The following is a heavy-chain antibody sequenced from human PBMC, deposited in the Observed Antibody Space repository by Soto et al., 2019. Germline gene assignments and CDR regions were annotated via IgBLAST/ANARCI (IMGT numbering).Heavy chain of an antibody. Sequence: QVQLQESGPGLVKPSQTLSLTCTVSGGSISRGGDYWSWIRQNPGKGLEGLGYIYYSGSTYYNPSLKSRVTVSVDTSNNKFSLKLSSVAAADTAVYDCAGLQGYCSGGSCYSNGNNWFARWGQVTLVTVSA. CDR1: GGSISRGGDY. D-gene: IGHD2-15*01. CDR3: AGLQGYCSGGSCYSNGNNWFAR. CDR2: IYYSGST. J-gene: IGHJ5*02. V-gene: IGHV4-31*03.